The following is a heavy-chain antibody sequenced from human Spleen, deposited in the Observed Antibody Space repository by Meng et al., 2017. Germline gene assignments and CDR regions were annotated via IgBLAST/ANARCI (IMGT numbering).Heavy chain of an antibody. CDR3: ARGTPGRSYSDY. CDR2: LGAHDGDT. CDR1: DYNFTGYG. Sequence: QVQLVQSGAEVKTPGASVTDSCKASDYNFTGYGVSWVRQAPGQGLEWMAWLGAHDGDTSHAPKFQGRVTVSADRPTATAYMELRSLRSDDTAVYYCARGTPGRSYSDYWGQGTLVTVSS. D-gene: IGHD3-10*01. V-gene: IGHV1-18*01. J-gene: IGHJ4*02.